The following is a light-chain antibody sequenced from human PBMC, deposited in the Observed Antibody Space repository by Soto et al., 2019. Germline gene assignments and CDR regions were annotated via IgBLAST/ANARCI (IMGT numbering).Light chain of an antibody. J-gene: IGKJ1*01. CDR2: WAS. Sequence: DIVMTQSPDSLAVPLGERATINCKSSQSVLYSSNNKNYLAWYQQKPGQPPKLLIYWASTRESGVPDRFSGGGSGTDFTLTISSLQAEDVAVYYCQQYYTTPRTFGQGTKVEIK. V-gene: IGKV4-1*01. CDR1: QSVLYSSNNKNY. CDR3: QQYYTTPRT.